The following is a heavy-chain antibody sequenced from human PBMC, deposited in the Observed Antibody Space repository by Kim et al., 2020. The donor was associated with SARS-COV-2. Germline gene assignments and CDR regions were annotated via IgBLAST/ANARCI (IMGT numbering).Heavy chain of an antibody. Sequence: GESLKISCKGSGYSFATYWIGWVRQMPGKGLEWMGIIYPGDSDTRYSPSFQGQVTISADKSINTAYLQWSSLKASDTAIYYCARQYGNSCYAYWGQGTLVTVSS. CDR1: GYSFATYW. J-gene: IGHJ4*02. D-gene: IGHD2-2*01. V-gene: IGHV5-51*01. CDR3: ARQYGNSCYAY. CDR2: IYPGDSDT.